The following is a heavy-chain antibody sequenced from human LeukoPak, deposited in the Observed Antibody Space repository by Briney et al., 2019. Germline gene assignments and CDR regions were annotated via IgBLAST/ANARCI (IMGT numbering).Heavy chain of an antibody. D-gene: IGHD3-10*01. J-gene: IGHJ4*02. Sequence: SETLSLTCAVSGYSISSGYYWGWIRQPPGKGLEWIGSIYHTGTTHYNASLRTRVTISVDTSKNQFSPKLTSATAADTAVYYCARVLAGSGNYDYWGQGTLVTVSS. V-gene: IGHV4-38-2*01. CDR3: ARVLAGSGNYDY. CDR1: GYSISSGYY. CDR2: IYHTGTT.